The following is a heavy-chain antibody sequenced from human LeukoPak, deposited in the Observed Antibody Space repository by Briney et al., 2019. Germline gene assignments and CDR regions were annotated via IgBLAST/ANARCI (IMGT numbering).Heavy chain of an antibody. CDR1: GGSISSYY. V-gene: IGHV4-4*07. J-gene: IGHJ6*03. D-gene: IGHD4-17*01. Sequence: PSETLSLTCTVSGGSISSYYWSWIRQPAGKGLESIGRIYTSGSTNYNPSLKSRVTMSVDTSKNQFSLKLSSVTAADTAVYYCARSGVTTWGRYYYYYMDVWGKGTTVTVSS. CDR3: ARSGVTTWGRYYYYYMDV. CDR2: IYTSGST.